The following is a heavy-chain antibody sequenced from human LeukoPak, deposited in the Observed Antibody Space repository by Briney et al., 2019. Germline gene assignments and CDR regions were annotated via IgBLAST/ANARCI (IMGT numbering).Heavy chain of an antibody. D-gene: IGHD2-21*01. CDR3: ARGFDSDWFDP. CDR2: IYYSGST. CDR1: GGSISSGGYS. V-gene: IGHV4-61*08. Sequence: SETLSLTCAVSGGSISSGGYSWSWIRQPPGKGLEWIGYIYYSGSTNYNPSLKSRVTISVDTSKNQFSLKLSSVTAADTAVYYCARGFDSDWFDPWGQGTLVTVSS. J-gene: IGHJ5*02.